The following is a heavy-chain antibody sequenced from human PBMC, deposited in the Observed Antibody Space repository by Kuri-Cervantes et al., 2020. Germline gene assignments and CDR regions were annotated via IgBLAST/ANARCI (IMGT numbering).Heavy chain of an antibody. CDR3: ARSQVGPHYYFDY. CDR1: GFTFSSYA. CDR2: ISGSGGST. D-gene: IGHD2-2*01. V-gene: IGHV3-23*01. J-gene: IGHJ4*02. Sequence: GGSLRLSCAASGFTFSSYAMSWVRQAPGKGLEWVSAISGSGGSTYYADSVKGRFTISRDNSKNTLYLQMGSLRADDMAVYYCARSQVGPHYYFDYWGQGTLVTVSS.